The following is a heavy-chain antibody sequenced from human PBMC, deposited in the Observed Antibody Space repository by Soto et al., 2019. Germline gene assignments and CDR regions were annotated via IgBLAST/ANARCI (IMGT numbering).Heavy chain of an antibody. J-gene: IGHJ6*03. V-gene: IGHV4-59*01. CDR3: ASASSAYNYYYYMDV. CDR2: IYYSGST. CDR1: GGSISSYY. D-gene: IGHD6-6*01. Sequence: PSETLSLTCTVSGGSISSYYWSWIRQPPGKGLEWIGYIYYSGSTNYNPSLKSRVTISVDTSKNQFSLKLSSVTAADTAVYYCASASSAYNYYYYMDVWGQGTTVTVSS.